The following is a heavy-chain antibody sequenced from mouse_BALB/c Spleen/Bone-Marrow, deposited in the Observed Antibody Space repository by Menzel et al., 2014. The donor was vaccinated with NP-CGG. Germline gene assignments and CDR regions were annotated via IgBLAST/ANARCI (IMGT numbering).Heavy chain of an antibody. CDR1: GYKFTDYA. CDR3: ARNFYGSAYFDF. D-gene: IGHD1-1*01. V-gene: IGHV1-67*01. J-gene: IGHJ2*01. CDR2: ISTYSGNT. Sequence: QVQLQQSGPEPVRPGVSVKISCKGSGYKFTDYAMHWVKRSHAKSLVWIGLISTYSGNTHYNQKFKGKATMTVDKSSSTAYMELARLTSEDSAIYYCARNFYGSAYFDFWGQGSTLTVSS.